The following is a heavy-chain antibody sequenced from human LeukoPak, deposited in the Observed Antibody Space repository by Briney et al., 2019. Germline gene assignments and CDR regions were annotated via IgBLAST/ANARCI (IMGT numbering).Heavy chain of an antibody. CDR1: GGSFSGYY. Sequence: SETLSLTCAVYGGSFSGYYWGWIRQPPGKGLEWIGSIYYSGSTYYNPSLKSRVTISVDTSKTQFSLKLSSVTAADTAVYYCARDFNGDYKNAFDIWGQGTMVTVSS. V-gene: IGHV4-34*01. CDR2: IYYSGST. J-gene: IGHJ3*02. D-gene: IGHD4-17*01. CDR3: ARDFNGDYKNAFDI.